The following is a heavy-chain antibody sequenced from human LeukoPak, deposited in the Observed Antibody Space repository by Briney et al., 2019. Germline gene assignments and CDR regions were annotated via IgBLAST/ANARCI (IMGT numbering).Heavy chain of an antibody. CDR1: GYSFTSFW. CDR2: IYPGDSDT. CDR3: ARQGGYGSSWYKNYYYYGMDV. Sequence: GESLKISCKGSGYSFTSFWIGWVRQMPGKGLEWMGIIYPGDSDTRYSPSFQGQVTISVDKSINTAYLQWSSLKASDTAMYYCARQGGYGSSWYKNYYYYGMDVWGQGTTVTVSS. D-gene: IGHD6-13*01. J-gene: IGHJ6*02. V-gene: IGHV5-51*01.